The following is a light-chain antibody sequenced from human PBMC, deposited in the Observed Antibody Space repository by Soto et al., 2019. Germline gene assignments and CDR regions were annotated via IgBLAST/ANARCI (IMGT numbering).Light chain of an antibody. J-gene: IGLJ3*02. CDR3: ISYTSTSTRV. V-gene: IGLV2-14*01. CDR2: EVN. CDR1: SSDVGGFNY. Sequence: QSVLTQPASVSGSPGQSITISCTGTSSDVGGFNYVSWYQQHPGKAPKLMIYEVNNRPSGVSNRFSGSKSGNTASLTISGLQAEDEADYYCISYTSTSTRVFGGGTKVTVL.